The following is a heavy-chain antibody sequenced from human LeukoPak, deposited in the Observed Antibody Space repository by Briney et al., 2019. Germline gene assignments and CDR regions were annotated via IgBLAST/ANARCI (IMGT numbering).Heavy chain of an antibody. V-gene: IGHV3-11*01. Sequence: GGSLRLSCAASGFTFTGYFMSWIRQAPGKRPEWVADISNSGGTIHYADSVRGRFIISRDNAKTSLYLQMNSLRVDDTAVYYCARATGDRPYWGQGILVTVSS. D-gene: IGHD7-27*01. CDR2: ISNSGGTI. J-gene: IGHJ4*02. CDR3: ARATGDRPY. CDR1: GFTFTGYF.